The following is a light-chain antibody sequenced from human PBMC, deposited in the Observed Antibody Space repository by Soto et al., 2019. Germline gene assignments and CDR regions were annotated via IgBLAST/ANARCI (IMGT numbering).Light chain of an antibody. CDR2: RAS. CDR3: QQYNSWPQT. CDR1: QSVSSN. J-gene: IGKJ1*01. Sequence: EIVLTQSPATLSLSPGERATLSCRASQSVSSNLAWYQQKPGQAPRLLIYRASTRATGIPDRFSGSGSGTEFTLTISSLKSEDFAVYYCQQYNSWPQTFGQGTKVEIK. V-gene: IGKV3-15*01.